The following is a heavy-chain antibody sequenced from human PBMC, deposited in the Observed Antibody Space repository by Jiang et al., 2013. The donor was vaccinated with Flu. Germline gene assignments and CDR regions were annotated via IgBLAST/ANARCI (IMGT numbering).Heavy chain of an antibody. Sequence: SGAEVKKPGSSVKVSCKASGGTFSYAISWVRQAPGHGLEWMGGFIPIFGTTNYAQNFQGRVTITADKSTSTVYMELSSLRSEDTAVYYCARETTGYSYGCMDVWGKRATVTVSS. CDR2: FIPIFGTT. J-gene: IGHJ6*03. CDR3: ARETTGYSYGCMDV. V-gene: IGHV1-69*06. CDR1: GGTFSYA. D-gene: IGHD5-18*01.